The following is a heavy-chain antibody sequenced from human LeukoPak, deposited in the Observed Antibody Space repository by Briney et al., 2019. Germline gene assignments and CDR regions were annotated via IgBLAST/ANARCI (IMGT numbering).Heavy chain of an antibody. D-gene: IGHD6-19*01. Sequence: ASVKVSFKASGHTFTGYYMHWVRQAPGQGLEGMGWINPNSGGTNHAQKFQGRVSMIRDTSISTAYRELSRLRSDDTAVYYCAQSSGWDSLKYWGQGTLVTVSS. CDR2: INPNSGGT. V-gene: IGHV1-2*02. CDR3: AQSSGWDSLKY. J-gene: IGHJ4*02. CDR1: GHTFTGYY.